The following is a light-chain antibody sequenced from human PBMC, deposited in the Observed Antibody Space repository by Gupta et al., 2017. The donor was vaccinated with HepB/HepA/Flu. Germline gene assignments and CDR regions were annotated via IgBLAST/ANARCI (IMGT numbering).Light chain of an antibody. CDR3: RSYTSSSTLG. Sequence: QPALTPPASGSGSPALSTTISCTGTSSYVGGDNYVSWYQQHPGKAPTLMIYDVSNRPSGVSKRFSGSKSGNTASLAISGLQAEDEADYYCRSYTSSSTLGFGGGTKLTVL. CDR1: SSYVGGDNY. J-gene: IGLJ2*01. V-gene: IGLV2-14*01. CDR2: DVS.